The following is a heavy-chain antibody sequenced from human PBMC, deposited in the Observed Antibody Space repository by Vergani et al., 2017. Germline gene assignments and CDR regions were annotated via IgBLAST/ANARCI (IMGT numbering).Heavy chain of an antibody. CDR2: IFYSGTT. Sequence: QVQLQESGPGVVKPSQTLSLTCAVSGGSISSGDHCWTWIRQRPGKGLEWIGYIFYSGTTYDNPSLRSRLTISVDTSQNQFSLKLRSVTAADTAVYYCARDGGYYYGSGENWFDPWGQGTLVTVSS. CDR1: GGSISSGDHC. V-gene: IGHV4-31*11. CDR3: ARDGGYYYGSGENWFDP. D-gene: IGHD3-10*01. J-gene: IGHJ5*02.